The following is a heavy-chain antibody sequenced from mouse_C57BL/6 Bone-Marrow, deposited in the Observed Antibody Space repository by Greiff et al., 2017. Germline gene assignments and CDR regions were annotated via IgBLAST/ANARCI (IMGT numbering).Heavy chain of an antibody. CDR2: IRNKANGYTT. Sequence: EVKLVESGGGLVQPGGSLSLSCAASGFTFTDYYMSWVRQPPGKALEWLGFIRNKANGYTTESSASVKGRFTISRDNSQSILYLQMNALRAEDSATYYCATYNGSSYWYFDVWGTGTTVTVSS. CDR1: GFTFTDYY. J-gene: IGHJ1*03. D-gene: IGHD1-1*01. V-gene: IGHV7-3*01. CDR3: ATYNGSSYWYFDV.